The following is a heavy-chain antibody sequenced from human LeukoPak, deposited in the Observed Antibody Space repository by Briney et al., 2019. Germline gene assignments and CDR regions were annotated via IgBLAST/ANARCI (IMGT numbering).Heavy chain of an antibody. V-gene: IGHV3-30-3*01. Sequence: PGGSLRLSCAASGFTFSSYAMHWVRQAPGKGLEWVAVISYDGSNKYYADSVKGRFTISRDNSKNTLYLQMNSLRAEDTAVYYCARCYDSSGYYFDYWGQGTLVTVSS. J-gene: IGHJ4*02. CDR3: ARCYDSSGYYFDY. CDR2: ISYDGSNK. D-gene: IGHD3-22*01. CDR1: GFTFSSYA.